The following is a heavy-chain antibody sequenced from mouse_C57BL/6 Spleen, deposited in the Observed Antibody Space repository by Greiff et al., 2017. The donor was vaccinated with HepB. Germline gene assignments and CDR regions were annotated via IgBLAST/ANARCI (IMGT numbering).Heavy chain of an antibody. Sequence: VQLQQSGAELVKPGASVKMSCKASGYTFTSYWITWVKQRPGQGLEWIGDVYPGSGSTNYNVKFKSKATLTVDTSSSTAYMQLSSLTSEDSAVYYCARGGPGNPLDYWGQGTTLTVSS. D-gene: IGHD2-1*01. CDR1: GYTFTSYW. CDR2: VYPGSGST. J-gene: IGHJ2*01. V-gene: IGHV1-55*01. CDR3: ARGGPGNPLDY.